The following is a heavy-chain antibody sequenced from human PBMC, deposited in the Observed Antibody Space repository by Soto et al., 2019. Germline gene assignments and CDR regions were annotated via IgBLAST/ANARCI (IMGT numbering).Heavy chain of an antibody. CDR2: ISYDGSNK. CDR3: ARSPYSVSYLAYFDY. D-gene: IGHD1-26*01. CDR1: GFTFSSYG. Sequence: QVPLVESGGGVVQPGRSLRLSCAASGFTFSSYGMHWVRQAPGKGLEWVAVISYDGSNKHYADSVKGRFTISRDNSKNTLYLQMNSLRAEDTAVYYCARSPYSVSYLAYFDYWGQGTLVTVSS. J-gene: IGHJ4*02. V-gene: IGHV3-30*03.